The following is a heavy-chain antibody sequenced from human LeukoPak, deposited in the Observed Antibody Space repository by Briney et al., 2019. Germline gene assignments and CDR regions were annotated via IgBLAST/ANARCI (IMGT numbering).Heavy chain of an antibody. D-gene: IGHD1-14*01. Sequence: SGGSLRLSCIGSGFDFSGSGIHWVRQASGKGLEWIGRIRSKANNYTTAYITSVKGRFTVARDDSKNTAYLQMNSLKTEDTAMYYCTTHDPDTGLCGHWGHGALVTVSS. CDR2: IRSKANNYTT. J-gene: IGHJ4*01. V-gene: IGHV3-73*01. CDR3: TTHDPDTGLCGH. CDR1: GFDFSGSG.